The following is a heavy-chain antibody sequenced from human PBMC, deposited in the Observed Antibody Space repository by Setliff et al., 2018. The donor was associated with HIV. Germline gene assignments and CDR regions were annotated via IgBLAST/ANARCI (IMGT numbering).Heavy chain of an antibody. CDR1: GFTLRSYA. CDR3: AGSVIGYYYYGMDV. D-gene: IGHD3-10*01. J-gene: IGHJ6*02. V-gene: IGHV3-23*01. Sequence: PGGSLRLSCEASGFTLRSYAMYWVRQAPGKGLEWVAGISGAGATTYYADSVKGRFTISRDNSKNTLYLQMNSLRAEDTAVYYCAGSVIGYYYYGMDVWGQGTLVTVSS. CDR2: ISGAGATT.